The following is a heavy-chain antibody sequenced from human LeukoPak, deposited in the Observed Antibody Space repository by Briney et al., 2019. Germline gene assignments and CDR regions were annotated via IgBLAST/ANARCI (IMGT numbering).Heavy chain of an antibody. D-gene: IGHD1-26*01. V-gene: IGHV3-23*01. Sequence: GGSLRLSCAASGFALSNFAMTWVRQAPGKGLEWVSVISANGGGRYYADSVKGRFTISRDNSKDTLYLQMDSLRAEDTAVYYCAKMGRDGYYYYGMDVWGQGTTVTVSS. CDR2: ISANGGGR. J-gene: IGHJ6*02. CDR3: AKMGRDGYYYYGMDV. CDR1: GFALSNFA.